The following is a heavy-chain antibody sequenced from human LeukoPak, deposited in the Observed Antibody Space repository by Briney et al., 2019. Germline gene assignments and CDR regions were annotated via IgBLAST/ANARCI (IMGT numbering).Heavy chain of an antibody. CDR2: INHSGST. CDR3: ARHSYYYDSSGYSSRRAFDI. Sequence: SETLSLTCAVYGGSFSGYYWSWIRQPPGKGLEWIGEINHSGSTNYNPSLKSRVTISVDTSKNQFSLKLSSVTAADTAVYYCARHSYYYDSSGYSSRRAFDIWGQGTMVTVSS. J-gene: IGHJ3*02. V-gene: IGHV4-34*01. CDR1: GGSFSGYY. D-gene: IGHD3-22*01.